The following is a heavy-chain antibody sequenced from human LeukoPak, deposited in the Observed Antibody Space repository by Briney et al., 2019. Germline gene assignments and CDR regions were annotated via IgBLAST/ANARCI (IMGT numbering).Heavy chain of an antibody. CDR3: ARDLYSGSYYSSSAFDY. Sequence: GGSLRLSCVASGFTFSTYWVTWVRQAPGKGLEWVANIRQDGGEKYYMDSVKGRFTISRDNAKSSLYLQMNSLRADDTAVYYCARDLYSGSYYSSSAFDYWGQGTLVTVSS. V-gene: IGHV3-7*01. CDR2: IRQDGGEK. CDR1: GFTFSTYW. D-gene: IGHD1-26*01. J-gene: IGHJ4*02.